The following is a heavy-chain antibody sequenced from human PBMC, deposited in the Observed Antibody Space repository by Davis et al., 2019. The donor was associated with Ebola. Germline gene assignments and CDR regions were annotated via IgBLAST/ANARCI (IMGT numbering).Heavy chain of an antibody. D-gene: IGHD3-16*01. CDR1: GGSISSSSYY. CDR2: IYYSGST. CDR3: ARLGGPATNCDH. Sequence: SETLSLTCTVSGGSISSSSYYWGWIRQPPGKGLEWIGSIYYSGSTYHNPSLKSRVSISVDTSKDQFSVNLRSVTATDTATYYCARLGGPATNCDHWGQGTLVTVSS. V-gene: IGHV4-39*01. J-gene: IGHJ4*02.